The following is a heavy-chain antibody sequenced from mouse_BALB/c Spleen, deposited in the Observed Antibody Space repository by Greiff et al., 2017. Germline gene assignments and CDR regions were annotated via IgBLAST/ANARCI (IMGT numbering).Heavy chain of an antibody. CDR3: ASDYYGSSLWYFDV. V-gene: IGHV3-6*02. D-gene: IGHD1-1*01. CDR1: GYSITSGYY. CDR2: ISYDGSN. Sequence: EVKVEESGPGLVKPSQSLSLTCSVTGYSITSGYYWNWIRQFPGNKLEWMGYISYDGSNNYNPSLKNRISITRDTSKNQFFLKLNSVTTEDTATYYCASDYYGSSLWYFDVWGAGTTVTVSS. J-gene: IGHJ1*01.